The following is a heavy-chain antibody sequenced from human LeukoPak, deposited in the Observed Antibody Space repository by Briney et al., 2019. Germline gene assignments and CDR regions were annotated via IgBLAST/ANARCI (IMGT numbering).Heavy chain of an antibody. CDR3: ARDWNRYAY. CDR1: GASISSTSYY. J-gene: IGHJ4*02. D-gene: IGHD1-1*01. Sequence: SDTLSLTCTVSGASISSTSYYWGWIRQPPGKGLEWIVNTYYRGTTYYSPSLKSRVTISVDTSKNQFSLQLSSVTAADTAVYYCARDWNRYAYWGQGTLVTVSS. CDR2: TYYRGTT. V-gene: IGHV4-39*07.